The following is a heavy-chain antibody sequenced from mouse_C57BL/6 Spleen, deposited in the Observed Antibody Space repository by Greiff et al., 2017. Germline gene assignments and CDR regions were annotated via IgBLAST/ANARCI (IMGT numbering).Heavy chain of an antibody. J-gene: IGHJ4*01. CDR2: IDPSDSYT. D-gene: IGHD1-1*01. CDR1: GYTFTSYW. V-gene: IGHV1-69*01. CDR3: ARALSITTVYAMDY. Sequence: QVQLQQSGAELVMPGASVKLSCKASGYTFTSYWMHWVKQRPGQGLEWIGEIDPSDSYTNYNQKFKGKSTLTVDKSSSTAYMQLSSLTSEDSAVYYCARALSITTVYAMDYWGQGTSVTVSS.